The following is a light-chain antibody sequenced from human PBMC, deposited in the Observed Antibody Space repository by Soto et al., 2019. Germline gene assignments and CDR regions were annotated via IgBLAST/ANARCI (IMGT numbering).Light chain of an antibody. CDR1: QRVTSDF. J-gene: IGKJ4*01. CDR2: GAS. CDR3: QQYGRSPPT. V-gene: IGKV3-20*01. Sequence: EIVLTQSPGTLSLSPGERATLSCRASQRVTSDFLAWYQQKPGQAPSLLIYGASNRATGVPDRFSGSGSGTDFTLTISRLEPEDFAVYHCQQYGRSPPTFGGGTKVGLK.